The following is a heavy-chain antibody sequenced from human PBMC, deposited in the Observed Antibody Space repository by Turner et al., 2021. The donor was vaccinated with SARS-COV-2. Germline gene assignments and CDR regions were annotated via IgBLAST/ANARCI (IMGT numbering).Heavy chain of an antibody. CDR1: GGSISSRSYY. Sequence: QLQLQESGPGLVNPSETLSLTCPVSGGSISSRSYYWGWIRQPPGKGLEGIGSIYYSGSTYYNPSLRSRVTTSVDTSKNQFSLKMSSVTAADTAVYYCASTVWLRGAFDIWGQGTMVTVSS. CDR2: IYYSGST. V-gene: IGHV4-39*01. J-gene: IGHJ3*02. CDR3: ASTVWLRGAFDI. D-gene: IGHD5-18*01.